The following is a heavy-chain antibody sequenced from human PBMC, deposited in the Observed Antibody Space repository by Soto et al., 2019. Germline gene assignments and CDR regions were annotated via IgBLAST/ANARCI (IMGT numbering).Heavy chain of an antibody. V-gene: IGHV1-18*01. Sequence: QGQLVQSGPEVKKSGASVKVSCKASGYTFSRYGISWVRQAPGQGLEWMGWISGYNGDTKYAEKVQGRVTMTIATSRYTAYMELTSLTSDDTAIYYCAKNGQPPYYYYGMDVWGQGTTVTVS. CDR2: ISGYNGDT. J-gene: IGHJ6*02. CDR3: AKNGQPPYYYYGMDV. D-gene: IGHD2-8*01. CDR1: GYTFSRYG.